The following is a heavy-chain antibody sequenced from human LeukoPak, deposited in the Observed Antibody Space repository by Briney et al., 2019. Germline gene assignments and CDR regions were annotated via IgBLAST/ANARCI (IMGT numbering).Heavy chain of an antibody. CDR3: TRDQTPYY. Sequence: GGSLRLSCTASGFTFGDYAMTWVRQAPGKGLEWVGFIRSEAYGGTPEYAASVKGRFTISGDDSKSIAYLQMNSLKTEDTAVYYCTRDQTPYYWGQGTLVTVSS. V-gene: IGHV3-49*04. CDR1: GFTFGDYA. CDR2: IRSEAYGGTP. J-gene: IGHJ4*02.